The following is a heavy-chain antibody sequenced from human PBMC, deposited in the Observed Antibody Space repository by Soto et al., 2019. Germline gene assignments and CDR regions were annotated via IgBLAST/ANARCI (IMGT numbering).Heavy chain of an antibody. D-gene: IGHD1-26*01. CDR3: VKGGGRHLLLDF. V-gene: IGHV3-7*01. CDR1: GFNFRSHW. CDR2: IKEDGSEE. Sequence: EVQLLESGGGLVQPGGSLRLSCAASGFNFRSHWMTWVRRAPGRGLEYVANIKEDGSEEYYVDSVKGRFTISRDNAKNSVYLQMNSLTVEDTAVYYCVKGGGRHLLLDFWGQGILVIVSS. J-gene: IGHJ4*02.